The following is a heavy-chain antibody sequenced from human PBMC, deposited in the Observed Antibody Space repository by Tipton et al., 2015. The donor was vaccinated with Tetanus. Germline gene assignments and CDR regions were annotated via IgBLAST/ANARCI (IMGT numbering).Heavy chain of an antibody. CDR1: GGSMSNNY. D-gene: IGHD2-2*01. CDR2: IFHSGST. CDR3: ARRSYCSSSRCFDAFDL. V-gene: IGHV4-59*01. J-gene: IGHJ3*01. Sequence: TLSLTCTVSGGSMSNNYWSWIRQPPGKGLEWIAYIFHSGSTNYSPSLKSRVAISMDTFKNQISLKLSSVTAADTAVYYCARRSYCSSSRCFDAFDLWGQGTLVTVSS.